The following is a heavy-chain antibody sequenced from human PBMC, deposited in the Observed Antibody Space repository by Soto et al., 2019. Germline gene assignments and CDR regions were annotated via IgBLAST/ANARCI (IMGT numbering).Heavy chain of an antibody. Sequence: LGCAACRVSVNISGVNLVRKAKGKGLEWVGRIKSKTDGGTTDYAAPVKGRFTISRDDSKNTLYLQMNSLKTEDTAVYYCTTEILYNYYYSVMDVWGQGTTVTVSS. CDR1: RVSVNISG. J-gene: IGHJ6*02. V-gene: IGHV3-15*07. CDR3: TTEILYNYYYSVMDV. CDR2: IKSKTDGGTT. D-gene: IGHD2-15*01.